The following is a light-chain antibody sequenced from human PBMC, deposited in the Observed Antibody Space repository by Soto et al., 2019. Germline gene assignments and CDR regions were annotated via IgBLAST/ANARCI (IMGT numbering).Light chain of an antibody. Sequence: QSVLTQPPSVSGAPGQRVTLTCTGRNSNIGAGYDVHWYQQSPGTAPKLLIYDSTYRPSGVPDRFSGSKSGTSASLAITGLQAEDESNYYCQSYDTSLDVVFGGGTKLTVL. V-gene: IGLV1-40*01. CDR2: DST. J-gene: IGLJ2*01. CDR1: NSNIGAGYD. CDR3: QSYDTSLDVV.